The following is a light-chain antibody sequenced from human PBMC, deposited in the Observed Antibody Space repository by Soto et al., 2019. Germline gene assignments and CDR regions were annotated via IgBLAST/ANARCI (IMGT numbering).Light chain of an antibody. CDR1: QSLLHSNGYNY. CDR3: LVGTHGVT. J-gene: IGKJ5*01. Sequence: DIVMTQSPLSLPVTPGEPASISCRSSQSLLHSNGYNYLDWYLQKPGQSPQLLIYLGSNRDSGVPDRFSGGGSGTDFTLRISRVEAEDVGVYYCLVGTHGVTFGQGTRLEI. CDR2: LGS. V-gene: IGKV2-28*01.